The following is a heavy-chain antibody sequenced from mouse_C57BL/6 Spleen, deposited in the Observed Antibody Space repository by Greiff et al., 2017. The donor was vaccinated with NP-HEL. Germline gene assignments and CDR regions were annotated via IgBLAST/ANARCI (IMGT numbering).Heavy chain of an antibody. CDR2: ISSGGDYI. CDR1: GFTFSSYA. Sequence: EVKLVESGEGLVKPGGSLKLSCAASGFTFSSYAMSWVRQTPEKRLEWVAYISSGGDYIYYADTVKGRFTISRDNARNTLYLQLSSLKSEDTAMYYCTRDYYCSRDYAMGCWGKGTSVTVSS. J-gene: IGHJ4*01. V-gene: IGHV5-9-1*02. CDR3: TRDYYCSRDYAMGC. D-gene: IGHD1-1*01.